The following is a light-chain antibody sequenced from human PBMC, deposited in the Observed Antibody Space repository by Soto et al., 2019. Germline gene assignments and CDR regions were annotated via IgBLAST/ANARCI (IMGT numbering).Light chain of an antibody. V-gene: IGKV3-11*01. CDR2: DAS. CDR1: QSVSSY. J-gene: IGKJ1*01. CDR3: QQRSNWPVT. Sequence: EIVLTQSPATLSLSPGEGATLSCRANQSVSSYLAWYQQKPGQAPRLLIYDASNRATGIPARFSGSGSGTDFTLIISSLEPEDFAVYYCQQRSNWPVTFGLGTKVEV.